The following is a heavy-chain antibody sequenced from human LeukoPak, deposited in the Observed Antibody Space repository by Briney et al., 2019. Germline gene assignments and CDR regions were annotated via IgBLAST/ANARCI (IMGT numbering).Heavy chain of an antibody. V-gene: IGHV4-39*01. Sequence: SETLSLTCTVSGGSISSSSYYWGWIRQPPGKGLEWIGSIYYSGSTYYNPSLKSRVTISVDTSKNQFSLKLSSVTAADTAVYYCARHEGGSSGPSWFDPWGQGTLVTVSS. D-gene: IGHD6-19*01. J-gene: IGHJ5*02. CDR3: ARHEGGSSGPSWFDP. CDR2: IYYSGST. CDR1: GGSISSSSYY.